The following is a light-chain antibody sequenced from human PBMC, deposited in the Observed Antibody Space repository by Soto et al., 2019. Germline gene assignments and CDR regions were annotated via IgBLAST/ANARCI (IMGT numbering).Light chain of an antibody. CDR1: QSVSSSY. Sequence: EIVLTQSPGTLSLSPGERATLSCRASQSVSSSYLAWYQQKPGQAPRLLIYCASSRATGIPDRFSGSGSGTDFTLTISRLEPEYFAVYYCQHYSRSCVTFGGGIKLEIK. CDR2: CAS. CDR3: QHYSRSCVT. V-gene: IGKV3-20*01. J-gene: IGKJ4*01.